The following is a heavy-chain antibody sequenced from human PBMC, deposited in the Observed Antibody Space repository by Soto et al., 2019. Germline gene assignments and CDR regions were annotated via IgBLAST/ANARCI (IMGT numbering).Heavy chain of an antibody. CDR1: GFTFSSYA. Sequence: GESLKISCAASGFTFSSYAMSWVRQAPGKGLEWVSAISGSGGSTYYADSVKGRFTISRDNSKNTLYLQMNSLRAEDTAVYYCAKERGRSAAAGPNDYWGQGTLVTVSS. D-gene: IGHD6-13*01. V-gene: IGHV3-23*01. CDR2: ISGSGGST. J-gene: IGHJ4*02. CDR3: AKERGRSAAAGPNDY.